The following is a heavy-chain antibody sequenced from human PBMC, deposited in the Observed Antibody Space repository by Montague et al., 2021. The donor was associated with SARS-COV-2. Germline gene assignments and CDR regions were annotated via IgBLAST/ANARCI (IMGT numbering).Heavy chain of an antibody. V-gene: IGHV4-39*01. Sequence: SETLSLTCTVSGVSITGYTYFWGWIPHPPGKGLEWIASVYYSGSTYYTPSLQSRVSISVDTSKNQSSLQVSSVTAADSAIYYCARHSVASGWNYFDPWGRGTLVTVSS. CDR1: GVSITGYTYF. CDR2: VYYSGST. CDR3: ARHSVASGWNYFDP. J-gene: IGHJ5*02. D-gene: IGHD1-7*01.